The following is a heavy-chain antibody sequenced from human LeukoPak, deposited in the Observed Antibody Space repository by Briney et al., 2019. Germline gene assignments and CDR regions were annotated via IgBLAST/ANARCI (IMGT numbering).Heavy chain of an antibody. J-gene: IGHJ5*02. V-gene: IGHV4-39*01. CDR3: ARQIKLWVAEENWFDP. CDR2: IYYSGST. Sequence: PSETLSLTCTVSGGSISSSSYYWGWIRQPPGKGLEWIGSIYYSGSTYYNPSLKRRVTISVDTSKSQFSLKLSSVTAADTAVYYCARQIKLWVAEENWFDPWGQRTLVTVSS. CDR1: GGSISSSSYY. D-gene: IGHD6-19*01.